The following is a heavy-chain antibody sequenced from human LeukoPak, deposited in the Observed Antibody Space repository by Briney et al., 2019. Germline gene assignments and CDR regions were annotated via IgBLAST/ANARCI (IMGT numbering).Heavy chain of an antibody. D-gene: IGHD3-3*01. J-gene: IGHJ4*02. CDR1: GFTFSNYD. CDR3: ARGLRNTIFGGRYY. CDR2: IGSSGSTI. V-gene: IGHV3-48*03. Sequence: GGSLRLSCAASGFTFSNYDLNWVRQAPGKGLEWVSYIGSSGSTIKYADSVKGRFTISRDNAKNSLYLQMNSLRAEDTVVYYCARGLRNTIFGGRYYWGQGTLVSVSS.